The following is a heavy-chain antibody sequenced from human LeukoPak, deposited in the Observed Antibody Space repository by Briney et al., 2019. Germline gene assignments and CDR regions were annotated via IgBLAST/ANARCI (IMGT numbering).Heavy chain of an antibody. CDR3: ARDLAVLYDSSGYSFDP. CDR2: ISYDGGNK. Sequence: GGSLRLSCAASGFTFSSYAMHWVRQAPGKGLEWVAVISYDGGNKYYADSVKGRFTISRDNSKNTLYLQMNSLRAEDTAVYYCARDLAVLYDSSGYSFDPWGQGTLVTVSS. CDR1: GFTFSSYA. J-gene: IGHJ5*02. V-gene: IGHV3-30-3*01. D-gene: IGHD3-22*01.